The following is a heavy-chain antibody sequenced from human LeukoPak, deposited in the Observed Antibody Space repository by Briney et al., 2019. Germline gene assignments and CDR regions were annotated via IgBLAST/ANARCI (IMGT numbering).Heavy chain of an antibody. Sequence: ASVKVSCKASGYTFTSYGISWVRQAPGQGLEWMGWISAYNGNTNYAQKLQGRVTMTTDTSTSTAYMELRSLRSDDTAVYYCARDRCSSGSCYQVTGGYWGQGTLVTVSS. CDR1: GYTFTSYG. CDR2: ISAYNGNT. CDR3: ARDRCSSGSCYQVTGGY. D-gene: IGHD2-15*01. V-gene: IGHV1-18*01. J-gene: IGHJ4*02.